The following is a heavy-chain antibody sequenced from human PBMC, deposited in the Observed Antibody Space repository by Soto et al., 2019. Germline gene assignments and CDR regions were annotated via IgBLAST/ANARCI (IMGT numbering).Heavy chain of an antibody. V-gene: IGHV4-31*03. Sequence: QVQLQESGPGLVKPTQTLSLTCTVSGGSISSGGYYWSWIRQHPGKGLEWIGYIYYSGSTYYNPSLKRRVTISVDTSKDQFSLKLSSVTAADTAVYYCAQGSSSWQFDYWGQGTLVTVSS. CDR2: IYYSGST. CDR1: GGSISSGGYY. J-gene: IGHJ4*02. D-gene: IGHD6-13*01. CDR3: AQGSSSWQFDY.